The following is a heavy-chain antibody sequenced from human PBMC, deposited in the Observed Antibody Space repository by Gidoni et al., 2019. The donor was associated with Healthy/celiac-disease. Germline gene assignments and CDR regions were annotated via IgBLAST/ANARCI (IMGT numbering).Heavy chain of an antibody. V-gene: IGHV1-3*01. J-gene: IGHJ5*02. D-gene: IGHD2-15*01. Sequence: QVQLVQSGAEVKKPGASVTVSCKASGYTFTSYAMHWVRQAPGQRLEWMGWINAGNGNTKYSQKFQGRVTINRETSARTAYMELSSLRSEDTAVYYCARVVVAANHNWFDPWGQGTLVTVSS. CDR1: GYTFTSYA. CDR2: INAGNGNT. CDR3: ARVVVAANHNWFDP.